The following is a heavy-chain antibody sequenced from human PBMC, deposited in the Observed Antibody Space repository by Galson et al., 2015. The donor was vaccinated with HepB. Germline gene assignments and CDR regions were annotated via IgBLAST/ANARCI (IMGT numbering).Heavy chain of an antibody. V-gene: IGHV1-18*01. D-gene: IGHD3-22*01. CDR1: GYTFTSYG. J-gene: IGHJ4*02. CDR3: ARITYYYDSSGSHFDY. Sequence: QSGAEVKKPGASVKVSCKASGYTFTSYGISWVRQAPGQGLEWMGWISAYNGNTNYAQKLQGRVTMTTDTSTSTAYMELWSLRSDDTAVYYCARITYYYDSSGSHFDYWGQGTLVTVSS. CDR2: ISAYNGNT.